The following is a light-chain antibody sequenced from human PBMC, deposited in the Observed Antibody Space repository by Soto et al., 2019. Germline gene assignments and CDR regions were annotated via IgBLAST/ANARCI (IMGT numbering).Light chain of an antibody. CDR1: HNISNY. CDR3: QQYNNRLFT. V-gene: IGKV1-33*01. J-gene: IGKJ3*01. Sequence: DIHITQSPSSLSASVGDRVTITCQASHNISNYLNWYQQKPGKAPKLLIYDASNLETGVPSRFSGSGSGTYFTFTISSLQPEDLATYYCQQYNNRLFTFGPGTKVDIK. CDR2: DAS.